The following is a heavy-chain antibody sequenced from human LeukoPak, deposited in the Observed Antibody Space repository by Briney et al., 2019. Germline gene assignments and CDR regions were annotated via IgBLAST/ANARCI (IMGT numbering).Heavy chain of an antibody. J-gene: IGHJ4*02. Sequence: PGGSLRLSCAASGFTFSDYAMTWVRHAPGKGLEWVSGISGSGDRTWYADSVKGRFTISRDNSRITLFLQMNSLRAEDTAVYYCAKARPPFYYDSGGYPFLYFDYWGQGTLVTVSS. D-gene: IGHD3-22*01. V-gene: IGHV3-23*01. CDR1: GFTFSDYA. CDR2: ISGSGDRT. CDR3: AKARPPFYYDSGGYPFLYFDY.